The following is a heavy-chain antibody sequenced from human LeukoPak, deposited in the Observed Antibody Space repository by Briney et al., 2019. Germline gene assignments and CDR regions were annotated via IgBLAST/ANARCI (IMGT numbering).Heavy chain of an antibody. Sequence: SVNVSCKASGFTFTSSAVQWVRQARGQRLEWIGWIVVGSGNTNYAQKFQERVTITRDMSTSTAYMELSSLRSEDTAVYYCAAPVAYYGMDVWGQGTTVTVSS. J-gene: IGHJ6*02. D-gene: IGHD2-15*01. CDR1: GFTFTSSA. CDR3: AAPVAYYGMDV. V-gene: IGHV1-58*01. CDR2: IVVGSGNT.